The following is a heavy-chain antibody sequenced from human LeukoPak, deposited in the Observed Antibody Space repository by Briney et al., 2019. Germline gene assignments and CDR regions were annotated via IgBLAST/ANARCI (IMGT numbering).Heavy chain of an antibody. D-gene: IGHD1-26*01. CDR1: GFSVSNYY. CDR3: AKDLTGARSFDY. CDR2: ISGSGDNT. Sequence: PGGSLRLSCAASGFSVSNYYMSWVRQAPGQGLEWVSAISGSGDNTYYADSVKGRFTISRDNSKNTLYLQMNGLRAADTAVYYCAKDLTGARSFDYWGQGTLVTVSP. J-gene: IGHJ4*02. V-gene: IGHV3-23*01.